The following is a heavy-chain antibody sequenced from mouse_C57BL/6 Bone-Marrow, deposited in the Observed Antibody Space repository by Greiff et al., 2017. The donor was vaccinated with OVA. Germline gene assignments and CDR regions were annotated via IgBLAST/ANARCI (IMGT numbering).Heavy chain of an antibody. D-gene: IGHD2-3*01. CDR3: ARLDDGYYSDY. J-gene: IGHJ2*01. CDR1: GYSFTGYY. Sequence: EVKLVESGPELVKPGASVKISCKASGYSFTGYYMNWVKQSPEKSLEWIGEINPSTGGTTYNQKFKAKATLTVDKSSSTAYMQLKSLTSEDSAVYYCARLDDGYYSDYWGQGTTLTVSS. V-gene: IGHV1-42*01. CDR2: INPSTGGT.